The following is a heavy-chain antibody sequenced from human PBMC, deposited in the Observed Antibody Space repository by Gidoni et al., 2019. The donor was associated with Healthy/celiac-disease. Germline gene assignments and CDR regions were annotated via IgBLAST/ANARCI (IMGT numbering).Heavy chain of an antibody. J-gene: IGHJ3*02. CDR3: AKDQGRIHLFDI. D-gene: IGHD2-21*01. CDR2: ISGSGGST. CDR1: GFTFSSYA. Sequence: EVQMLESGGGLVQPGGSLRLSCAASGFTFSSYAMSWVRQAPGKGLEWVSAISGSGGSTYYADSVKGRFTISRDNSKNTLYLQMNSLRAEDTAVYYCAKDQGRIHLFDIWGQGTMVTVSS. V-gene: IGHV3-23*01.